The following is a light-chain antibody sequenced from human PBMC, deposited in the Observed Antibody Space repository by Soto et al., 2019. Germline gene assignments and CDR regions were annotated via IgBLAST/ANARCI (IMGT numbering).Light chain of an antibody. J-gene: IGKJ4*01. V-gene: IGKV3-11*01. Sequence: EIVLTQSPATLSLSPGERATLSCRASQSVSRHLAWYQQKPGQAPRLLIYDAPNRATGTPARFSGSGSGTDFTLTISSLEPEDFAVYYCQQRNNWPPVTFGGGTKVDIK. CDR2: DAP. CDR1: QSVSRH. CDR3: QQRNNWPPVT.